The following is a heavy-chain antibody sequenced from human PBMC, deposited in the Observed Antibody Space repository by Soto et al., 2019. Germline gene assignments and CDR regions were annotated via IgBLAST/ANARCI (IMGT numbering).Heavy chain of an antibody. D-gene: IGHD1-26*01. V-gene: IGHV3-66*01. CDR2: IYSAGNT. J-gene: IGHJ6*02. CDR1: GFTVSRNY. Sequence: EGELVESGGDLVQPGGSLRLSCAASGFTVSRNYMSWVRQAPGKGLEWISIIYSAGNTYYADSVKGRFTISRDNSKNTLYLQMNSLGAEDTAVYYCARDFVVGGPTINYYYGMDVWGQGTTVTVSS. CDR3: ARDFVVGGPTINYYYGMDV.